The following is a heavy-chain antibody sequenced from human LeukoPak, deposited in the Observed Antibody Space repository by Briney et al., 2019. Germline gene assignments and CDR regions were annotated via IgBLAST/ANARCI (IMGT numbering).Heavy chain of an antibody. CDR3: ARGVSSYYYYGMDV. Sequence: ASVKVSCKASGYTFTNYYMNWVRQAPGQGLEWMGWINPNSGGTNYAQKFQGRVTMTRDTSISTAYMELSRLRSDDTAVYYCARGVSSYYYYGMDVWGQGTTVTVSS. V-gene: IGHV1-2*02. J-gene: IGHJ6*02. CDR2: INPNSGGT. CDR1: GYTFTNYY.